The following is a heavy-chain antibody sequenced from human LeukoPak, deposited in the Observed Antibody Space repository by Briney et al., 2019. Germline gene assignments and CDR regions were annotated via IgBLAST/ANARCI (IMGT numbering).Heavy chain of an antibody. J-gene: IGHJ4*02. CDR3: ARDVGTGDRPY. D-gene: IGHD7-27*01. CDR1: GGSFSGYY. CDR2: INHSGST. Sequence: SETLSLTCAVYGGSFSGYYWSSIRQPPGKGLEWIGEINHSGSTNYNPSLKSRVTISVDTSKNQFSLKLSSVTAADTAVYYCARDVGTGDRPYSGQGTLVTVYS. V-gene: IGHV4-34*01.